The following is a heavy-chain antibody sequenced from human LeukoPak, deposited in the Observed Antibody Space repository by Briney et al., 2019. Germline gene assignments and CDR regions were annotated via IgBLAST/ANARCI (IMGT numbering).Heavy chain of an antibody. CDR3: ARGRGLTLSYHYFDY. CDR2: ISSGTSTT. CDR1: GFTLSPLG. Sequence: PGGSLRLSCAASGFTLSPLGMNWVRQAPGRGLEWVSYISSGTSTTYYADSVKGRFTISRDNAKNSLYLQLNSLRDEDTAVYYCARGRGLTLSYHYFDYWGQGTLVTVSS. J-gene: IGHJ4*02. D-gene: IGHD3-10*01. V-gene: IGHV3-48*02.